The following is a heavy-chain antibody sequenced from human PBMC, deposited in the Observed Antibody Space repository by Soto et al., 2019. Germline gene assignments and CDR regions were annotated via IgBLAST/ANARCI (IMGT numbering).Heavy chain of an antibody. D-gene: IGHD3-10*01. CDR1: GATFTFYS. CDR2: INPILSMS. CDR3: ASSYGSGYRAFDY. V-gene: IGHV1-69*02. Sequence: QVQLVQSGAEVKKPGSSVRVSCKASGATFTFYSINWVRQAPGLGLEWMGRINPILSMSNYAQRFHGRVTMTEDKSTSTAYMEMSSLRSEDTSMYYCASSYGSGYRAFDYWGQGALVTVSS. J-gene: IGHJ4*02.